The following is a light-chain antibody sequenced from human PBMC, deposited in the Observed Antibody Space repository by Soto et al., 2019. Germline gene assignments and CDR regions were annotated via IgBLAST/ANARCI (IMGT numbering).Light chain of an antibody. Sequence: DIQMTQSPSTLSASVGDRVTITCRASQSVGNWLAWYQQKPGKAPKLLIYKASSLESGVPSRFSGSGSGTEFTLTISDLQTDDFATYYCQQYDTYRTFGQGTKVEVK. V-gene: IGKV1-5*03. CDR3: QQYDTYRT. J-gene: IGKJ1*01. CDR1: QSVGNW. CDR2: KAS.